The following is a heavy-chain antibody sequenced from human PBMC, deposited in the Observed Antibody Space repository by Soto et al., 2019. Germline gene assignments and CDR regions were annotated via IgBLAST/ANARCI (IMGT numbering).Heavy chain of an antibody. CDR3: ARCRSTSSIGPFAI. J-gene: IGHJ3*02. V-gene: IGHV4-4*07. CDR1: GGSISSFY. CDR2: ISRNGYT. Sequence: QVQLQESGPGLVKPSETLSLTCSVSGGSISSFYWNWIRQPAGKGLGWLGRISRNGYTDYNPALNSRVTMSVQTSKHKCYLQLSAVTAADSAREYSARCRSTSSIGPFAIWGQGTMLTVSS. D-gene: IGHD6-6*01.